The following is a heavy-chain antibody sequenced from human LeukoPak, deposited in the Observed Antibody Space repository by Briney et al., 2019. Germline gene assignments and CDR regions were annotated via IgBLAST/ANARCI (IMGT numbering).Heavy chain of an antibody. D-gene: IGHD3-10*02. V-gene: IGHV1-2*02. CDR2: INPNSGGT. Sequence: ASVKVSCKASGYIFTGYYMDWVRQAPGQGLEWMGWINPNSGGTNYAQKFQGRVTMTRDTSISTAYMELSRLRSDDTAVYYCARDLMDVRGVITPENYFDYWGQGTLVTVSS. CDR1: GYIFTGYY. CDR3: ARDLMDVRGVITPENYFDY. J-gene: IGHJ4*02.